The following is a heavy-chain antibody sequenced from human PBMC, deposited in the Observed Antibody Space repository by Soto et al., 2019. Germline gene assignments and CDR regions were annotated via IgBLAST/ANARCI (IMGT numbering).Heavy chain of an antibody. D-gene: IGHD2-21*01. CDR2: MNPDGSEQ. J-gene: IGHJ5*02. V-gene: IGHV3-7*04. CDR1: GFTFSDYW. Sequence: EVHLVESGGGLVQPGGSLRLSCAASGFTFSDYWMTWVRQAPGRGLEGVANMNPDGSEQYYLDSVKGRFTISRDNAKNSLYLQMNSVRGAATAVYYCTRDLNHDCGPWGQGTQVIVSS. CDR3: TRDLNHDCGP.